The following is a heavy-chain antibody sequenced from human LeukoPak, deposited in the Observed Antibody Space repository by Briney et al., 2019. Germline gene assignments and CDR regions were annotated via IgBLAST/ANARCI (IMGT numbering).Heavy chain of an antibody. CDR1: GGSISSGSYY. J-gene: IGHJ4*02. V-gene: IGHV4-61*02. Sequence: SETLSLTCIVSGGSISSGSYYWSWIRQPAGKGLEWIGRIYTSGSTNYNPSLKSRVTMSVDTSKNQISLKLSSVTAADTAVYYCASSVAATYIDYWGQGTLVTVSS. D-gene: IGHD6-19*01. CDR3: ASSVAATYIDY. CDR2: IYTSGST.